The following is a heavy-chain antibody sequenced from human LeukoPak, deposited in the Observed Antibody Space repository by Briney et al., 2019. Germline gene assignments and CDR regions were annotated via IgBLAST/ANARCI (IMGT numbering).Heavy chain of an antibody. J-gene: IGHJ4*02. CDR1: GYTFTSYG. Sequence: ASVKVSCKASGYTFTSYGISWVRQAPGQGLEWMGWISAYNGNTNYAQKLQGRVTMTTDTSTSTAYMELRSLRPDDTAVYYCARDPPYYDFWSGYYRPYYFDYWGQGTLVTVSS. V-gene: IGHV1-18*01. CDR3: ARDPPYYDFWSGYYRPYYFDY. D-gene: IGHD3-3*01. CDR2: ISAYNGNT.